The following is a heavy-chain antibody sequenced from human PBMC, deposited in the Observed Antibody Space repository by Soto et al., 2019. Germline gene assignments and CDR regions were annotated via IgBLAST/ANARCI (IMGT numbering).Heavy chain of an antibody. J-gene: IGHJ4*02. CDR1: GFTFSNYA. CDR2: ISGSGGST. CDR3: ARTLYGSGNNY. D-gene: IGHD3-10*01. Sequence: GGSLRLSCAASGFTFSNYAMSWVRQAPGKGLEWVSAISGSGGSTYYADSMKGRFTISRDNSKNTLYLQMNSLRAEDTAVYYRARTLYGSGNNYWGQGTLVTVSS. V-gene: IGHV3-23*01.